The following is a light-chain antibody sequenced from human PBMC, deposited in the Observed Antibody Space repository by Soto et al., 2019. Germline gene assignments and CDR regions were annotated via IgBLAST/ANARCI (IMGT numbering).Light chain of an antibody. CDR1: SSDVGGYNY. Sequence: QSVLTQPASVSGSPGQSITISCTGTSSDVGGYNYVSWYQQHPGKVPKLMIYDVSYRPSGISNRFSGSKSGNTASLTISGLQAEDEADYYCSSYTNSNTLVFGTGTKVTVL. V-gene: IGLV2-14*03. CDR2: DVS. J-gene: IGLJ1*01. CDR3: SSYTNSNTLV.